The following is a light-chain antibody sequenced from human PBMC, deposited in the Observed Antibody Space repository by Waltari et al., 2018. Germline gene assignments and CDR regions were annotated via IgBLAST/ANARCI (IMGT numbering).Light chain of an antibody. J-gene: IGLJ2*01. Sequence: QSVLTPPPSVSGAPGQRVTISCTGSSPHIGAGYDVHWYQQLPGTAPKLLIYGNSNRPSGVPDRFSGSKSGTSASLAITGLQAEDEADYYCQSYDSSLSGHVVFGGGTKLTVL. V-gene: IGLV1-40*01. CDR3: QSYDSSLSGHVV. CDR1: SPHIGAGYD. CDR2: GNS.